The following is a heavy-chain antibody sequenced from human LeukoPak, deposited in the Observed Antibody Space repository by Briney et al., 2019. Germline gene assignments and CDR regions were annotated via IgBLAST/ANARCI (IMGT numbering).Heavy chain of an antibody. CDR1: GGSISSYY. CDR2: IYYSGST. CDR3: ARVALPNYYYYGMDV. V-gene: IGHV4-59*01. J-gene: IGHJ6*02. Sequence: PSETLSLTCTVSGGSISSYYWSWIRQPPGKGLEWIGYIYYSGSTNYNPSLKSRVTISVDTSKNQFSLKLSSVTAADTAVYYCARVALPNYYYYGMDVWGQGTTVTVSS. D-gene: IGHD3-16*02.